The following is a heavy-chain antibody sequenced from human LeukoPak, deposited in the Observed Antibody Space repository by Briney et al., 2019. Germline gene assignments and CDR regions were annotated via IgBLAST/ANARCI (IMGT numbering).Heavy chain of an antibody. D-gene: IGHD2-2*01. J-gene: IGHJ5*02. V-gene: IGHV4-34*01. CDR1: GGSFSGYY. CDR3: ARVWGRADRLVVVPAAIRKARNNWFDP. CDR2: INHSGST. Sequence: SETLSLTCAVYGGSFSGYYWSWIRQPPGKGLEWIGEINHSGSTNYNPSLKSRVTISVDTSKNQFSLKLSSVTAADTAVYYCARVWGRADRLVVVPAAIRKARNNWFDPWGQGTLVTVSS.